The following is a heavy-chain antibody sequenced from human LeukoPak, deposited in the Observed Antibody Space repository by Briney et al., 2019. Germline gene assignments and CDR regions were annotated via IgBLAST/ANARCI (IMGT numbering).Heavy chain of an antibody. V-gene: IGHV1-46*01. CDR1: GYTFTTYY. CDR2: INPGGDNK. CDR3: APQTGTTGY. J-gene: IGHJ4*02. Sequence: ASVKVSCKASGYTFTTYYMHWVRQAPGQGLEWMGIINPGGDNKNYAQKFQGRVTITADESTSTAYMELSSLRSEDTAVYYCAPQTGTTGYWGQGTLVTVSS. D-gene: IGHD1-7*01.